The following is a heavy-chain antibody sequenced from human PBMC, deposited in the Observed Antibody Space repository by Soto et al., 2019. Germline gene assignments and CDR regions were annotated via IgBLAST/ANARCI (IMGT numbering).Heavy chain of an antibody. Sequence: PGGSLRLSCAASGFTFSSYWVHWVRQAPGKGLVWVSRINSDGSRTNYTDSVKGRFTISRDNSKNTLYLQMNSLRAEDTAVYYCARDTDQYYYDSSGYYVADYWGQGTLVTVSS. CDR1: GFTFSSYW. CDR3: ARDTDQYYYDSSGYYVADY. CDR2: INSDGSRT. V-gene: IGHV3-74*01. D-gene: IGHD3-22*01. J-gene: IGHJ4*02.